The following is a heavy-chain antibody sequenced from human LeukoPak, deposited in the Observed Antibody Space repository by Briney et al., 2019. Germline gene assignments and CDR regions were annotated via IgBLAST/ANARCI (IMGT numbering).Heavy chain of an antibody. D-gene: IGHD5-12*01. Sequence: GGSLRLSCAASGFTFSSYGMHWVRQAPGKGLEWVAVISYDGSNKYYADSVKGRFTISRDNSKNTLYLQMNSLRAEDTAVYYCAKGHDIVATLDYWGQGTLVTVSS. CDR3: AKGHDIVATLDY. CDR1: GFTFSSYG. V-gene: IGHV3-30*18. J-gene: IGHJ4*02. CDR2: ISYDGSNK.